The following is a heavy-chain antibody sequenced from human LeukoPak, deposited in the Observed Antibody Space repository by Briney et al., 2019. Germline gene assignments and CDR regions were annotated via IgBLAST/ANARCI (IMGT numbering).Heavy chain of an antibody. D-gene: IGHD6-6*01. CDR1: GFTVSSNS. CDR2: LYSGGNT. Sequence: GGSLRLSCAASGFTVSSNSMSWVRQAPGKGLEWVSVLYSGGNTYYADSVKGRFTISRDNSKNTLYLQMNSLRAEDTAVYYCARDYSSSYLFDYWGQGTLVTVSS. CDR3: ARDYSSSYLFDY. J-gene: IGHJ4*02. V-gene: IGHV3-53*01.